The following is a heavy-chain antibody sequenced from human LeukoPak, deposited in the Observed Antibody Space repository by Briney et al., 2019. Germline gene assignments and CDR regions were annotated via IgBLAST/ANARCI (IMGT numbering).Heavy chain of an antibody. Sequence: GGSLSLSCAASGFTFRSYWMHWVRQAPGRGLVWVSRINSDGSSTNYADSVKGRFTISRDNAKNTLYLQMNSLRAEDTAVYYCARAPYYDFWSGYPPDYWGQGTLVTVSS. CDR1: GFTFRSYW. V-gene: IGHV3-74*01. CDR3: ARAPYYDFWSGYPPDY. D-gene: IGHD3-3*01. CDR2: INSDGSST. J-gene: IGHJ4*02.